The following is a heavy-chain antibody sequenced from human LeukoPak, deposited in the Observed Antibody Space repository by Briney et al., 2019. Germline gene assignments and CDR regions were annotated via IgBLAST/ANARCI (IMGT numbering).Heavy chain of an antibody. Sequence: ASVKVSCKASGYTFTTYDINWVRQATGQGLEWMGWTNPKSGYTGYAQKFPGRVTMSRDTSTSTAYMELSSLRSEDTAVYYCARVAGSIDYWGQGTLVTVSS. CDR2: TNPKSGYT. CDR1: GYTFTTYD. CDR3: ARVAGSIDY. V-gene: IGHV1-8*01. D-gene: IGHD1-26*01. J-gene: IGHJ4*02.